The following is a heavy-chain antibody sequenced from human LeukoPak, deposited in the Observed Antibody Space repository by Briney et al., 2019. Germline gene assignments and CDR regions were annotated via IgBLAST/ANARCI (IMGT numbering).Heavy chain of an antibody. CDR2: IIPIFGTA. CDR1: GGTFSSYA. V-gene: IGHV1-69*13. J-gene: IGHJ5*02. Sequence: ASVKVSCKASGGTFSSYAISWVRQAPGQGLEWMGGIIPIFGTANYAQKFQGRVTITADESTSTAYMELSSPGSEDTAVYYCARDFGGVGTNLWGQGTLVTVSS. CDR3: ARDFGGVGTNL. D-gene: IGHD1-26*01.